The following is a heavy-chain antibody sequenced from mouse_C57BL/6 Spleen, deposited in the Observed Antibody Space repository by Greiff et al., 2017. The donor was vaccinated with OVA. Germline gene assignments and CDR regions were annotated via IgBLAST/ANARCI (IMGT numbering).Heavy chain of an antibody. V-gene: IGHV1-50*01. CDR3: ARRVTTGCDY. D-gene: IGHD2-2*01. CDR2: IDPSDSYT. Sequence: VQLQQPGAELVKPGASVKLSCKASGYTFTSYWMQWVKQRPGQGLEWIGEIDPSDSYTNYNQKFKGKATLTVDTSSSTAYMQLSSLTSEDSAVYYCARRVTTGCDYWGQGTTLTVSS. J-gene: IGHJ2*01. CDR1: GYTFTSYW.